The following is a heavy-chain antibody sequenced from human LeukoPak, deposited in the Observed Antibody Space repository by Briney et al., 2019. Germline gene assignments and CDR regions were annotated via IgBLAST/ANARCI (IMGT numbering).Heavy chain of an antibody. D-gene: IGHD3-9*01. CDR1: GGSISSGSYY. CDR2: IYYSGTT. Sequence: PSETLSLTCTVSGGSISSGSYYWGWIRQPPGKGLEWIGSIYYSGTTYYSPSLKSRVTISLDTSKNQFSLKLNSATAADTAVYYCGRDRPTGYYDYWGQGVLVTVSS. J-gene: IGHJ4*02. V-gene: IGHV4-39*02. CDR3: GRDRPTGYYDY.